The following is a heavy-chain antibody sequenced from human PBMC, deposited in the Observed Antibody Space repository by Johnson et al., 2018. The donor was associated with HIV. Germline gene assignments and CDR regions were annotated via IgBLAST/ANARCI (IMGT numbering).Heavy chain of an antibody. CDR2: IYSGGST. J-gene: IGHJ3*02. D-gene: IGHD5-12*01. V-gene: IGHV3-66*01. CDR1: GFTVSSNY. Sequence: VKLVESGGGVVRPGGSLRLSCAASGFTVSSNYMSWVRQAPGKGLEWVSVIYSGGSTYHADSVQGRFTISRDNSKNTLYLQMNSLRAEDTAVYYCARGGMVATDAFDIWGQGTMVTVSS. CDR3: ARGGMVATDAFDI.